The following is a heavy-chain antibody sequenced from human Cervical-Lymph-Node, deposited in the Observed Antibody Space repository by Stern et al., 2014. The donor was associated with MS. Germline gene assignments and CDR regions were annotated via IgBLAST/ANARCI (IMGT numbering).Heavy chain of an antibody. Sequence: VQLEESGGGVVQPGRSLRLSCAASEFSFSSYAIHWVRQAPGKGLEWVAVISYDGSNKYYADSVEGRFTISRDNSKNTLYLQMNSLRGEDTAVYYCARSAYSSVRGYFDYWGQGTLVTVSS. CDR2: ISYDGSNK. CDR3: ARSAYSSVRGYFDY. D-gene: IGHD6-19*01. V-gene: IGHV3-30-3*01. CDR1: EFSFSSYA. J-gene: IGHJ4*02.